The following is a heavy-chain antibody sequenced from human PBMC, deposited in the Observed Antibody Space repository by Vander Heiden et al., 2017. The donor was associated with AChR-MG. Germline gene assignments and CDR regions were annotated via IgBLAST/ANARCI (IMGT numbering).Heavy chain of an antibody. CDR2: IDLKRGGS. CDR3: ARASIHIWGSFRLALRD. V-gene: IGHV1-2*06. CDR1: GDTFSGYH. J-gene: IGHJ4*02. Sequence: QVQLVQSGAEVKKPGASVKISCRASGDTFSGYHMHWVRQAPGQGLEWMGRIDLKRGGSDYRQTFQGRLTMTRNTSNNTAYMELSRLTSDDTALYFCARASIHIWGSFRLALRDWGQGTLVTVSS. D-gene: IGHD3-16*02.